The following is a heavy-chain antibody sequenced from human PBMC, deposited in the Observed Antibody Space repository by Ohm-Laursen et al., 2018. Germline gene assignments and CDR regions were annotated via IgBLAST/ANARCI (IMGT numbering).Heavy chain of an antibody. Sequence: SLRLSCTASGFTFSSYGMHWVRQAPGKGLEWVAVISYDGSNKYYADSVKGRFTISRDNSKNTLYLQMNSLRAEDTAVYYCASQPYGDYDYWGQGTLVTVSA. J-gene: IGHJ4*02. D-gene: IGHD4-17*01. CDR3: ASQPYGDYDY. CDR2: ISYDGSNK. CDR1: GFTFSSYG. V-gene: IGHV3-30*03.